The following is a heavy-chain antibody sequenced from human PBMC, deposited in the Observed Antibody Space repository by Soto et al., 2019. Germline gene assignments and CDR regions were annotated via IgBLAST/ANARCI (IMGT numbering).Heavy chain of an antibody. J-gene: IGHJ4*02. CDR1: GFTFTSSA. Sequence: ASVKVSCKASGFTFTSSAVQWVRQARGQRLEWIGWIVVGSGNTNYAQKFQERVTITRDMSTSTAYMELSSLRSEDTAVYYCAGTRYCSSTSCYAFDYWGQGNLVTVSS. D-gene: IGHD2-2*01. CDR2: IVVGSGNT. V-gene: IGHV1-58*01. CDR3: AGTRYCSSTSCYAFDY.